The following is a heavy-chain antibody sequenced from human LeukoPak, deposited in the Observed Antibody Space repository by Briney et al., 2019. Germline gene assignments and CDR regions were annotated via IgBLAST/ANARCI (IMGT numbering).Heavy chain of an antibody. CDR1: GLTFSSFC. CDR2: IPGNGGHT. J-gene: IGHJ4*02. CDR3: AKIPQVATVAVPNFDH. Sequence: GESLSLSCALSGLTFSSFCMTCVRHPPGRVLEWVAAIPGNGGHTRYANSVKGRFTISRDNSKNTLYLQMSSVRAEETAVYYCAKIPQVATVAVPNFDHWGQGTLVTVSS. D-gene: IGHD6-19*01. V-gene: IGHV3-23*01.